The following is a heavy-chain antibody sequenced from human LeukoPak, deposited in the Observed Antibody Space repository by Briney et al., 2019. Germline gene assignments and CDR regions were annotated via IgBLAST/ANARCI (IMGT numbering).Heavy chain of an antibody. CDR2: IFGSGGSA. D-gene: IGHD6-19*01. CDR1: GFTLNSYA. V-gene: IGHV3-23*01. Sequence: GGSLRLSCAASGFTLNSYAMYWVRRVPGKGLEWVSGIFGSGGSAHYADSVKGRFTIFRDNSKNTVYLQMNSLRAEDTAVYYCAKTTTGYSSGRYPGWPVDYWGQGTLVTVSS. J-gene: IGHJ4*02. CDR3: AKTTTGYSSGRYPGWPVDY.